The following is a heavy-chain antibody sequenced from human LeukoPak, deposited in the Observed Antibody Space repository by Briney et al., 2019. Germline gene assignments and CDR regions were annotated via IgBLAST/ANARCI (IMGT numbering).Heavy chain of an antibody. D-gene: IGHD3-22*01. CDR3: ASTNYDSRIFEY. Sequence: SETLSLTCTVSGGSISSYYWTWIRQPPGKGLEWIGYIYYTGGSNYNPPLKSRVTISVDTSKNQFSLRLSSVTAADTAVYYCASTNYDSRIFEYWGQGTLVTVSS. J-gene: IGHJ4*02. CDR1: GGSISSYY. V-gene: IGHV4-59*01. CDR2: IYYTGGS.